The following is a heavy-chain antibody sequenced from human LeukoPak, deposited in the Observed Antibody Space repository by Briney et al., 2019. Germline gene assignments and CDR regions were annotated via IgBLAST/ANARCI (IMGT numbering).Heavy chain of an antibody. CDR3: APYRLSIIDS. J-gene: IGHJ4*02. CDR2: ITNSGGST. D-gene: IGHD5-12*01. Sequence: PGGPLRLSCAASGFTFSSYAMYWVRQAPGKGLEWVSSITNSGGSTYYVDSVKGRFTISRDNSKNVLYLQMNSLRGEDTAVYYCAPYRLSIIDSWGQGTLVTVSS. V-gene: IGHV3-23*01. CDR1: GFTFSSYA.